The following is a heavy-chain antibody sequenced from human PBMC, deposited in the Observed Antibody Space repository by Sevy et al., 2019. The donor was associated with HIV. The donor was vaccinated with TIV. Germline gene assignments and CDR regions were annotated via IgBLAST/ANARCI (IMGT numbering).Heavy chain of an antibody. CDR1: GYTLTAFA. J-gene: IGHJ4*02. CDR2: FDPEDDER. Sequence: ASVKVSCKVSGYTLTAFAMHWVRQAPGKGLEWMGTFDPEDDERIYAQKFQGRVSMTEDTSADTAYMELSSLRSEDKAIYYCATTKDYYDSSAYPVDYWGQGTLVTVSS. CDR3: ATTKDYYDSSAYPVDY. D-gene: IGHD3-22*01. V-gene: IGHV1-24*01.